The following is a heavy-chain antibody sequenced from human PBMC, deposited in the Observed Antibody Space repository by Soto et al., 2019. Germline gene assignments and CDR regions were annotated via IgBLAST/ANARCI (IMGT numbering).Heavy chain of an antibody. CDR1: GGSVSSGSYY. Sequence: QVQLQESGPGLVKPSETLSLTCTVSGGSVSSGSYYWSWIRQPPGKGLEWIGYIYYSGSTNYNPSLKSRVTLSVDTSKNQFSLKLSSVTAADTAVYYCARALGGGPWELRGDYFDYWGQGTLVTVSS. CDR3: ARALGGGPWELRGDYFDY. D-gene: IGHD1-26*01. J-gene: IGHJ4*02. CDR2: IYYSGST. V-gene: IGHV4-61*01.